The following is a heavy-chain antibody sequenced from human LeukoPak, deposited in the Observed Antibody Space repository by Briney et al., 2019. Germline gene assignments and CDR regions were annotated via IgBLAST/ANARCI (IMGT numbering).Heavy chain of an antibody. D-gene: IGHD3-16*02. CDR3: ARSSQIIDQASYDYVWGSYRDY. V-gene: IGHV1-69*04. Sequence: SVKVSCKASGGTFSSYAISWVRQAPGQGLEWMGRIIPILGIANYAQKFQGRVTITADKSTSTAYMELSSLRSEDTAVYYSARSSQIIDQASYDYVWGSYRDYWGQGTLVTVSS. CDR1: GGTFSSYA. J-gene: IGHJ4*02. CDR2: IIPILGIA.